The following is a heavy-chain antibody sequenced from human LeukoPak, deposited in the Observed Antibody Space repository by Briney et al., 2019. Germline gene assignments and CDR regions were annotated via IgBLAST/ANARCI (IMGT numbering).Heavy chain of an antibody. J-gene: IGHJ4*02. Sequence: ASVEVSCKASGYTFTSYGISWVHQAPGQGLEWMARIIPILGIANYAQKFQGRVTITADKSTSTAYMELSSLRSEDTAVYYCASDGPRRYCSSTSCYHFDYWGQGTLVTVSS. CDR1: GYTFTSYG. D-gene: IGHD2-2*01. V-gene: IGHV1-69*04. CDR3: ASDGPRRYCSSTSCYHFDY. CDR2: IIPILGIA.